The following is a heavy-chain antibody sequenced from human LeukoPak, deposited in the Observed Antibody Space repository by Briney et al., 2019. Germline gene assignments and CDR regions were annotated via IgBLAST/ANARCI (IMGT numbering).Heavy chain of an antibody. V-gene: IGHV3-48*04. CDR2: ISNLGRAI. CDR3: VRGGYTYGLDF. J-gene: IGHJ4*02. D-gene: IGHD5-18*01. CDR1: GFTLTSYS. Sequence: PGGSLRLSCAASGFTLTSYSMNWVRQAPGKGPEWIAYISNLGRAIYYGDSVKGRFTISRDTAENSVALHMTILRTEDTAIYYCVRGGYTYGLDFWGQGTLVTVSS.